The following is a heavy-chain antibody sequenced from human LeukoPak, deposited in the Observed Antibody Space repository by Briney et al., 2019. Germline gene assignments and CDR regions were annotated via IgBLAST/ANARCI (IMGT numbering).Heavy chain of an antibody. CDR2: ISGSGGST. CDR1: GFTFSSYA. Sequence: GGSLRLSCAASGFTFSSYAMSWVRQAPGKGLEWVSAISGSGGSTYYADSVKGRFTISRDNAKNSLYLQMNSLRAEDTAVYYCARGLYYDFWRSNYMDVWGKGTTVTVSS. J-gene: IGHJ6*03. CDR3: ARGLYYDFWRSNYMDV. D-gene: IGHD3-3*01. V-gene: IGHV3-23*01.